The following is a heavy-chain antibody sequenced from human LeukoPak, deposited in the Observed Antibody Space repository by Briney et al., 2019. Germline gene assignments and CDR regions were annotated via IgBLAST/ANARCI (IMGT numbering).Heavy chain of an antibody. V-gene: IGHV4-4*07. CDR2: IYTSGST. Sequence: SETLSLTCTVYGGSISSYYWSLIRQPAGKGLEWVGRIYTSGSTNYNPSLKSRVTMSVDTSKNQFSLKLSSVTAADTAVYYCARGLGYDSSGYYSSTLDYWGQGTLVTVSS. CDR3: ARGLGYDSSGYYSSTLDY. J-gene: IGHJ4*02. D-gene: IGHD3-22*01. CDR1: GGSISSYY.